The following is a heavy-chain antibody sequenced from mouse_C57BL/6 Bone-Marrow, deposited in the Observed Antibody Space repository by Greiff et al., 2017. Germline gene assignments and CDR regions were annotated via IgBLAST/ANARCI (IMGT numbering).Heavy chain of an antibody. CDR2: IHPNSGST. Sequence: QVQLQQPGAELVKPGASVKLSCKASGYTFTSYWMHWVKQRPGQGLEWIGMIHPNSGSTNYNEKFKSKATLTVDKSSSTAYMQLSSLTSEDTAVYCCARDYSNCFDYWGQGTTLTVSS. D-gene: IGHD2-5*01. J-gene: IGHJ2*01. CDR3: ARDYSNCFDY. V-gene: IGHV1-64*01. CDR1: GYTFTSYW.